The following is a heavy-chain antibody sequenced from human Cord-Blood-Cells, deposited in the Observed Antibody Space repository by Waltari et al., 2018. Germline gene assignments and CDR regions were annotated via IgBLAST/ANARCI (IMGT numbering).Heavy chain of an antibody. CDR1: GWSFSGYY. V-gene: IGHV4-34*01. J-gene: IGHJ4*02. Sequence: QVQLQQWGAGLLKPSETLSLTCAVYGWSFSGYYWSWTRPPPGKGLEWIGEINHSGSTNYNPSLKSRVTISVDTSKNQFSLKLSSVTAADTAVYYCASLNYDILTGYYFDYWGQGTLVTVSS. CDR2: INHSGST. D-gene: IGHD3-9*01. CDR3: ASLNYDILTGYYFDY.